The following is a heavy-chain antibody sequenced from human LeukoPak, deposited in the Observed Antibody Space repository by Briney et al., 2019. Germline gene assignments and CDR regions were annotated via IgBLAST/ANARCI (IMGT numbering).Heavy chain of an antibody. J-gene: IGHJ4*02. CDR3: ARPNCSGGSCYRGLDY. D-gene: IGHD2-15*01. Sequence: ASVKVSCKASGYTFTGYYMHWVRQAPGQGLEWMGWINPNSGGTNYAQKLQGRVTMTTDTSTSTAYMELRSLRSDDTAVYYRARPNCSGGSCYRGLDYWGQGTLVTVSS. CDR2: INPNSGGT. CDR1: GYTFTGYY. V-gene: IGHV1-2*02.